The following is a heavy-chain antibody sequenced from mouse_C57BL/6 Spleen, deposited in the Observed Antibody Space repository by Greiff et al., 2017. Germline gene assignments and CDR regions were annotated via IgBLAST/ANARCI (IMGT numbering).Heavy chain of an antibody. D-gene: IGHD2-12*01. J-gene: IGHJ3*01. CDR3: ARLYDPFAY. V-gene: IGHV2-6*01. CDR2: IWGVGST. CDR1: GFSLTSYG. Sequence: QVQLQQSGPGLVAPSQSLPITCTVSGFSLTSYGVDWVRQSPGKGLEWLGVIWGVGSTNYNSALKSRLSISKDNSKSQVFLKMNSLQTDDTAMYYCARLYDPFAYWGQGTLVTVSA.